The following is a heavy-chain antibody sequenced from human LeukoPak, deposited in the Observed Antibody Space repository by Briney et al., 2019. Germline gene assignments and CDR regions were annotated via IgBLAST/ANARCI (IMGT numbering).Heavy chain of an antibody. CDR1: GFTFSNYW. Sequence: GGSLRLSCTTSGFTFSNYWMSWVRQAPGKGLEWVANIKEDGSDKYYVDSAKGRFTISRDNAKNSLYLQINSLRAEDTAVYFCARFSGDDTVVVVAAMVTSHFDYWGQGTLVTVSS. D-gene: IGHD2-15*01. J-gene: IGHJ4*02. CDR2: IKEDGSDK. V-gene: IGHV3-7*01. CDR3: ARFSGDDTVVVVAAMVTSHFDY.